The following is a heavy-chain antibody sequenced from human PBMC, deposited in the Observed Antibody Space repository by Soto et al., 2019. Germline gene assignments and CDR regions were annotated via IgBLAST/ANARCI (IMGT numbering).Heavy chain of an antibody. Sequence: ASVKVSCKASEYTFTDYYIHWVRQAPGQGLEWMGWINPNSGGTNYAQKFQGRATITRDTSASTAYMELSSLRSEDTAVYYRARGSYSSSSSPAGYWGQGTLVTVSS. D-gene: IGHD6-6*01. CDR1: EYTFTDYY. CDR3: ARGSYSSSSSPAGY. CDR2: INPNSGGT. V-gene: IGHV1-2*02. J-gene: IGHJ4*02.